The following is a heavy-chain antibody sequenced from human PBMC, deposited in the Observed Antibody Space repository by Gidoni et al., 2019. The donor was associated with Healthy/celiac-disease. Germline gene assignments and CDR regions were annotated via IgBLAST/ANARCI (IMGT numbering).Heavy chain of an antibody. CDR1: GFTFSSYG. Sequence: QVQLVESGGGVVQPGRSLRLSCAASGFTFSSYGMHWVRQAPGKGLEWVAVIWYDGSNKYYADSVKGRFTISRDNSKNTLYLQMNSLRAEDTAVYYCARDTYDFWSGYSEYYFDYWGQGTLVTVSS. J-gene: IGHJ4*02. CDR3: ARDTYDFWSGYSEYYFDY. D-gene: IGHD3-3*01. CDR2: IWYDGSNK. V-gene: IGHV3-33*01.